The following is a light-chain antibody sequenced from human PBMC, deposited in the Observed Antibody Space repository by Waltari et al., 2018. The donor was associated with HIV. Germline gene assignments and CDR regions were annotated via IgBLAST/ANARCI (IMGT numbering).Light chain of an antibody. Sequence: EIVLTQSPGTLSLSPGERATLSCRASHTVTNKFLAWYQQSPGQAPRLLIYGASTRATGIPDRFSGSGFGTDFTLTISRLEPEDFAVYYCHQYGAAPWTFGQGTKVEMK. CDR3: HQYGAAPWT. J-gene: IGKJ1*01. V-gene: IGKV3-20*01. CDR1: HTVTNKF. CDR2: GAS.